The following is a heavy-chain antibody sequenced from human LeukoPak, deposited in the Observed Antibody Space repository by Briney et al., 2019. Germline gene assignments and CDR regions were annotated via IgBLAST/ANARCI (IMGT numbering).Heavy chain of an antibody. Sequence: SETLSLTCTVSGGSISTYYWSWIRQPPGKGLEWIGEIYHSGSTNYNPSLKSRVTISVNTSKKQFSLKLSSVTAADTAVYYCARGRPDGSGSYYKFDPWGQGTLVTASS. CDR2: IYHSGST. CDR1: GGSISTYY. V-gene: IGHV4-4*08. CDR3: ARGRPDGSGSYYKFDP. D-gene: IGHD3-10*01. J-gene: IGHJ5*02.